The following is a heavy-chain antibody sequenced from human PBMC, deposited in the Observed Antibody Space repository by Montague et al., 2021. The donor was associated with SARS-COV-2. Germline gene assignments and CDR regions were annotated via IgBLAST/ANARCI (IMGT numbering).Heavy chain of an antibody. V-gene: IGHV4-61*01. Sequence: SETLSLTCTVSGASINIGTYYWTWIRQSPGKPLEWVGYIHDSGTTNYXPSLKSRVTILEDTSRNQFSLNLTSVTAADTAVYYCARGHFSGAFSYAGVGIDVWGQGTLVTVS. CDR1: GASINIGTYY. CDR2: IHDSGTT. J-gene: IGHJ3*01. CDR3: ARGHFSGAFSYAGVGIDV. D-gene: IGHD2-15*01.